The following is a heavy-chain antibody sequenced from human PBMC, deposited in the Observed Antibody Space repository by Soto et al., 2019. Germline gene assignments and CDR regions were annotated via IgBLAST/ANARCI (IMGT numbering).Heavy chain of an antibody. Sequence: QVQLVQSGAEVKNSGASVKVSCKASGYTFTSYGFSWVRQAPGQGLEWMGWISASNGNTNYAQKLQGRVTMTTDTSTGTAYMELRSLRSDDTATYYCAPAQYSSGWYGRGHWFDPWGQGTLVTVSS. CDR2: ISASNGNT. CDR1: GYTFTSYG. J-gene: IGHJ5*02. V-gene: IGHV1-18*01. CDR3: APAQYSSGWYGRGHWFDP. D-gene: IGHD6-19*01.